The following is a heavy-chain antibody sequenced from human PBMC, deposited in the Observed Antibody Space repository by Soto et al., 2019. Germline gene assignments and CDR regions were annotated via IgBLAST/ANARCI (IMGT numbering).Heavy chain of an antibody. D-gene: IGHD3-22*01. J-gene: IGHJ6*02. CDR3: AKDQNYYDSSGYYYSSEPHYYYYGMDV. CDR1: GFTFSSYA. Sequence: TGGSLRLSCAASGFTFSSYAMSWVRQAPGKGLEWVSAISGSGGSTYYADSVKGRFTISRDNSKNTLYLQMNSLRAEDTAVYYCAKDQNYYDSSGYYYSSEPHYYYYGMDVWGQGTTVTVSS. CDR2: ISGSGGST. V-gene: IGHV3-23*01.